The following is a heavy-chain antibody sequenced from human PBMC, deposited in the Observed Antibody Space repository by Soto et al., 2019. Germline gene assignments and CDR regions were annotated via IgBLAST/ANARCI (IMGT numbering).Heavy chain of an antibody. J-gene: IGHJ6*03. CDR2: IYYSGST. D-gene: IGHD3-10*01. V-gene: IGHV4-31*03. Sequence: QVQLQESGPGLVKPSQTLSLTCTVSGGSISSGGYYWSWIRQHPGKGLEWVGYIYYSGSTYYNPSLKSRVTISVDTSKNQFSLKLSSVTAADTAVYYCARDGGYGSGSDDYYYYYMDVWGKGTTVTVSS. CDR1: GGSISSGGYY. CDR3: ARDGGYGSGSDDYYYYYMDV.